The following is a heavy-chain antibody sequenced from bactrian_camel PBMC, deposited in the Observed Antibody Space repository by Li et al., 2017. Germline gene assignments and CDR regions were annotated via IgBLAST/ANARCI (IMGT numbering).Heavy chain of an antibody. Sequence: QLVESGGGSVQAGGSLRLSCVASGSMPSMNCLGWVRQAPGKEREGVAAIDEDGTTRYPDSVKGRFTISRDNAKNTVYLQMNSLKSEDTALYYCAAAYAGMWYDYRALGVWGQGTQVTVS. CDR1: GSMPSMNC. CDR2: IDEDGTT. V-gene: IGHV3S53*01. CDR3: AAAYAGMWYDYRALGV. J-gene: IGHJ6*01. D-gene: IGHD3*01.